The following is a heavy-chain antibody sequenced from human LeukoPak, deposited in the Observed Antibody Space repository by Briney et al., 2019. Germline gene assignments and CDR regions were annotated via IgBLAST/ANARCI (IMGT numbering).Heavy chain of an antibody. D-gene: IGHD2-15*01. J-gene: IGHJ5*02. CDR3: ARDWGYCSGGSCYFWFDP. CDR1: GGSISSGSYY. CDR2: IYTSGST. Sequence: SQTLSLTCTVSGGSISSGSYYWSWIRQPAGKGLEWIGRIYTSGSTNYNPSLKSRVTISVDTCKNQFSLKLSSVTAADTAVYYCARDWGYCSGGSCYFWFDPWGQGTLVTVSS. V-gene: IGHV4-61*02.